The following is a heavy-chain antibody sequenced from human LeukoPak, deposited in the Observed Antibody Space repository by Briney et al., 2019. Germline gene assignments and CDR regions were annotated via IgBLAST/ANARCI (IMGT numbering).Heavy chain of an antibody. V-gene: IGHV3-7*01. CDR3: ARDARGYSNVDAFDI. CDR1: GFTFSSYW. CDR2: IKEDGSEK. Sequence: GGSLRLSCAASGFTFSSYWMTWVRQAPGKGLEWVASIKEDGSEKYYVDSVKGRFTISRDDAKNSLYLQMNSLRAEDTAVYYCARDARGYSNVDAFDIWGQGTMVTVSS. J-gene: IGHJ3*02. D-gene: IGHD4-11*01.